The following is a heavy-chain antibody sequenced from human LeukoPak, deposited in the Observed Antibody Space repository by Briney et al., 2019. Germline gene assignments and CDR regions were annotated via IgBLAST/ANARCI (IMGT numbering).Heavy chain of an antibody. V-gene: IGHV3-21*01. CDR1: GFTFSSYS. CDR2: ISSSSSYI. Sequence: GGSLRLSCAASGFTFSSYSMNWVRQAPGKGLEWVSSISSSSSYIYYADSVKGRFTISRDNAKNSLYLQMNSLRAEDTAVYYCARILRYSSSWPVGEFIDYWGQGTLVTVSS. D-gene: IGHD6-13*01. CDR3: ARILRYSSSWPVGEFIDY. J-gene: IGHJ4*02.